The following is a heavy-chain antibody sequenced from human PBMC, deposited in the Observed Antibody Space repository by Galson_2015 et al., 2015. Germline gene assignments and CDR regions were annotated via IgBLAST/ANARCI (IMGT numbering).Heavy chain of an antibody. D-gene: IGHD2-2*01. V-gene: IGHV3-21*01. J-gene: IGHJ4*02. Sequence: SLRLSCAASGFTFPSYSMNWVRQAPGKGLEWVSSISSSSNYIYYADSVKGRFTISRDNAKNSLYLQMDSLRVEDTAVYYCARIVVVPAAGPDDYWGQGTLVTVSS. CDR2: ISSSSNYI. CDR3: ARIVVVPAAGPDDY. CDR1: GFTFPSYS.